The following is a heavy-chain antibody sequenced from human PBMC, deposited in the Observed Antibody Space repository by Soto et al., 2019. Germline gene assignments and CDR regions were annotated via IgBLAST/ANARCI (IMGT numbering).Heavy chain of an antibody. CDR1: GYTFTNYG. CDR3: SRGTSRPASGDY. J-gene: IGHJ4*01. CDR2: VSAYNGER. V-gene: IGHV1-18*01. D-gene: IGHD2-2*01. Sequence: QVQLVQSGAEVKKPGASVKVSCKASGYTFTNYGINWVRQAPGQGLEWLGWVSAYNGERRYAQRVQARVIMTTDTSTTTAYMELRSLRSADTAVYYCSRGTSRPASGDYWGQGTLVTVSS.